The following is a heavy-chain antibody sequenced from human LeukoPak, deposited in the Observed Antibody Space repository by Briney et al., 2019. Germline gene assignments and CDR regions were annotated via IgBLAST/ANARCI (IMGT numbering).Heavy chain of an antibody. J-gene: IGHJ4*02. CDR3: ARANYDYVWGSYRSYYFDY. D-gene: IGHD3-16*02. CDR1: GFTFSSYG. Sequence: PGGSLRLSCAASGFTFSSYGMHWVRQAPGKGLEWVAVISYDGSNKYYADSVKGRFTISRDNSKNTLYLQMNSLRAEDTAVYYCARANYDYVWGSYRSYYFDYWGQGTLVTVSS. V-gene: IGHV3-30*03. CDR2: ISYDGSNK.